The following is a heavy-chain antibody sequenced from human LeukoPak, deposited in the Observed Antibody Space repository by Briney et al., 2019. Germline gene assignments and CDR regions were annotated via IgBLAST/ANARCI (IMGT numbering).Heavy chain of an antibody. Sequence: SETLSLTCAVSGYSISSGYYWGWIRQPPGKGLEWIGSIYHSGSTYYNPSLKSRVTISVDTSKNQFSLKLSSVTAADTAVYYCARLSRTAPSDYWGQGTLVTVSS. V-gene: IGHV4-38-2*01. CDR3: ARLSRTAPSDY. CDR1: GYSISSGYY. CDR2: IYHSGST. D-gene: IGHD6-6*01. J-gene: IGHJ4*02.